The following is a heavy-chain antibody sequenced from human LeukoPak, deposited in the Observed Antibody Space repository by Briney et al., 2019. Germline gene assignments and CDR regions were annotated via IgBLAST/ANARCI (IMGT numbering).Heavy chain of an antibody. V-gene: IGHV4-59*01. CDR3: ARAQAAAGHYYYYYMDV. CDR2: IYYSGST. Sequence: PSETLSLTCTVSGGSTSSYYWSWIRQPPGKGLEWIGYIYYSGSTNYNPSLKSRVTISVDTSKNQFSLKLSSVTAADTAVYYCARAQAAAGHYYYYYMDVWGKGTTVTVSS. D-gene: IGHD6-13*01. CDR1: GGSTSSYY. J-gene: IGHJ6*03.